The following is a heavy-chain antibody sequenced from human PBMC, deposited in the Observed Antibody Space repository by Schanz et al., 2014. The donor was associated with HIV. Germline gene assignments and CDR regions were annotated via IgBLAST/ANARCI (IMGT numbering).Heavy chain of an antibody. CDR3: ARGYCSGGTCYSGDY. Sequence: QVQLVQSGAEVKKPGASVTVSCKASGYTFSNYGINWVRQAPGQGLEWMGWISGYIGNTNYAQSLQDRVTMTTDTLTSTVYMELRSLRSDDTAVYYCARGYCSGGTCYSGDYWGQGTLVTVSS. D-gene: IGHD2-15*01. J-gene: IGHJ4*02. CDR2: ISGYIGNT. CDR1: GYTFSNYG. V-gene: IGHV1-18*01.